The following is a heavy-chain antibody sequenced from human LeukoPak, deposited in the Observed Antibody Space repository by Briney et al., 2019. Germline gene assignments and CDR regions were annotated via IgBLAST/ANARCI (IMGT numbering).Heavy chain of an antibody. CDR3: ARERAVGVTTSWFDP. D-gene: IGHD4-17*01. J-gene: IGHJ5*02. CDR2: ISYDGSNK. CDR1: GFTFSSYA. V-gene: IGHV3-30-3*01. Sequence: PGGSLRLSCAASGFTFSSYAMHWVRQAPGKGLEWVAVISYDGSNKYYADSVKGRFTISRDNSKNTLYLQMNSLRAEDTAVYYCARERAVGVTTSWFDPWGQGTLVTVSS.